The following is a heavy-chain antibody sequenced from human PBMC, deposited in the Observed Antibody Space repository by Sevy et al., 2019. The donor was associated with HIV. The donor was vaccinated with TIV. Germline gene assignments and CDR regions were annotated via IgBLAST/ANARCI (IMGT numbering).Heavy chain of an antibody. CDR1: GFTVNDKY. V-gene: IGHV3-66*02. Sequence: GGSLRLSCAISGFTVNDKYIIWVRQAPGKGLEWVSVIFSSGSTYYADSAKGRFTITRDNSKNTVDHQMNSVRAEDTAVYYCVGLFLSYRSGWSYFDYWGQGTLVTVSS. CDR3: VGLFLSYRSGWSYFDY. D-gene: IGHD6-19*01. J-gene: IGHJ4*02. CDR2: IFSSGST.